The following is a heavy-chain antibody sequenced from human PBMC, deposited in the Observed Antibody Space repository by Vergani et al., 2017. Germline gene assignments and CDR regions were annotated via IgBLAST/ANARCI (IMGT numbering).Heavy chain of an antibody. CDR3: AVGDCSGGSCHSRYYYGMDV. D-gene: IGHD2-15*01. CDR2: IDPSDSYT. Sequence: EVQLVQSGAEVKKPGESLKISCKGSGYSFTSYWISWVRQMPGKGLEWMGRIDPSDSYTNYSPSFQGHVTISADKSISTAYLQWSSLNASDTAMYYCAVGDCSGGSCHSRYYYGMDVWGQGTTVTVSS. V-gene: IGHV5-10-1*01. J-gene: IGHJ6*02. CDR1: GYSFTSYW.